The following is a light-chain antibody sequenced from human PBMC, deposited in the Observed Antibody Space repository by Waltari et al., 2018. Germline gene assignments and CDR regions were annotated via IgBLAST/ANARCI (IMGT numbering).Light chain of an antibody. J-gene: IGKJ1*01. V-gene: IGKV3D-15*01. CDR2: DAS. CDR1: ESVRTN. Sequence: EVVMTQSPATLSVSPGEGATVSCRASESVRTNVAWYQQTPGQAPRRIIYDASTGATGIPDRFSGSGSGTEFILSISSLQSEDFAIYYCQQYNKWPPWTFGQGTKVEIK. CDR3: QQYNKWPPWT.